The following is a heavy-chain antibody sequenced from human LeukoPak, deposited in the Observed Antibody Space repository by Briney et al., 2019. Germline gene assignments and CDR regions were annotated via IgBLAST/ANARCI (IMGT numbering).Heavy chain of an antibody. J-gene: IGHJ3*02. CDR3: AREKNAAFHI. CDR2: IIPIFGTA. CDR1: GGTFSSYA. Sequence: GASVKVSCKASGGTFSSYAISWVRQAPGQGLEWMGGIIPIFGTANYAQKFQGRVTITTDESTSTAYMQLSSLRSEDTAVYYCAREKNAAFHIWAQGTMVTVSS. V-gene: IGHV1-69*05.